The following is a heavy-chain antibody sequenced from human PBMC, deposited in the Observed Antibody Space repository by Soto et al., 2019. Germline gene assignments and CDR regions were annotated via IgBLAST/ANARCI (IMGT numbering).Heavy chain of an antibody. CDR2: ISDDGNTK. CDR1: GLTFSRAG. J-gene: IGHJ4*02. Sequence: QVQLVESGGGVVQPGRSLRLSCAASGLTFSRAGMHWVRQAPGKGLGWVALISDDGNTKYYADSVKGRFTISRDNSNNTLYLQMNSLRVEDTAVYYCAKDKGKRYFDYWGQGILVTVSS. V-gene: IGHV3-30*18. D-gene: IGHD2-15*01. CDR3: AKDKGKRYFDY.